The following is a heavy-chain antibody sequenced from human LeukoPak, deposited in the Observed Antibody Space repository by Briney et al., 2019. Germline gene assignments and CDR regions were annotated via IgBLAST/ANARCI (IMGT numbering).Heavy chain of an antibody. Sequence: SETLSLTCTVSGGSISTYYWSWIRQPPGKGLEWIGYTYYSGSTNYNPSLKSRITISVDTSRNQFSLSLSSVTAADTTMYYCARGTVQMGMGERYFDNWGQGTLVTVSP. D-gene: IGHD1-1*01. CDR3: ARGTVQMGMGERYFDN. CDR1: GGSISTYY. J-gene: IGHJ4*02. CDR2: TYYSGST. V-gene: IGHV4-59*01.